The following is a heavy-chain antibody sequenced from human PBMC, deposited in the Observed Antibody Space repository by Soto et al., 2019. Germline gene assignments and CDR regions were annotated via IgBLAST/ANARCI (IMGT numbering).Heavy chain of an antibody. D-gene: IGHD7-27*01. V-gene: IGHV4-34*01. CDR2: VSHSGNT. CDR1: GGSFTGHF. J-gene: IGHJ4*01. CDR3: ARAKFESTGWHQFDI. Sequence: SETLSLTCTVSGGSFTGHFWSWVRQPPGEGLEWIGEVSHSGNTKYYPSLRSRVTLSVDSSKNQISLALTSVTAADTAVYYCARAKFESTGWHQFDIWGHGTLVTVSS.